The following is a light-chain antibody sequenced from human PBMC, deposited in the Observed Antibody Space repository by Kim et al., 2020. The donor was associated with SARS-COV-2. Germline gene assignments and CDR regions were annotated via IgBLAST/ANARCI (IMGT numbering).Light chain of an antibody. Sequence: ASIGDKVIITCRASQGISNFLSLFQQKPGKAPKSLMYAASSLQSGVPSKFSGSGSGTDFTLTITSLQPEDFATYYCLQYYSQPLTFGGGTKVDIK. CDR1: QGISNF. J-gene: IGKJ4*01. V-gene: IGKV1-16*02. CDR2: AAS. CDR3: LQYYSQPLT.